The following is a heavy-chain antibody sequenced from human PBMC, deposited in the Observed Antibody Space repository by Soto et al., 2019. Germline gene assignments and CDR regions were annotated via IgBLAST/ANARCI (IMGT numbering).Heavy chain of an antibody. D-gene: IGHD3-3*01. J-gene: IGHJ3*02. CDR2: INHSGST. CDR3: ARGRRGNDDFWSGYYTLSRRAFDI. CDR1: GWSFSGYY. V-gene: IGHV4-34*01. Sequence: PSETLSLTCAVYGWSFSGYYWSWIRQPPGKGLEWIGEINHSGSTNYNPSLKSRVTISVDTSKNQFSLKLGSVTAADTAVYYCARGRRGNDDFWSGYYTLSRRAFDIWGQGTMVTVSS.